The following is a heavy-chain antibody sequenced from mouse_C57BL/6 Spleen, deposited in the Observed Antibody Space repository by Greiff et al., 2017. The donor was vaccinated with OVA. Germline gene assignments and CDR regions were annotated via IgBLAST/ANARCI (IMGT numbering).Heavy chain of an antibody. CDR2: IYPGDGDT. D-gene: IGHD1-1*01. CDR3: KTYYLGFDY. CDR1: GYAFSSSW. Sequence: QVQLQQSGPELVKPGASVKISCKASGYAFSSSWMNWVKQRPGKGLEWIGRIYPGDGDTNYNGKFKGKATLTADKSSSTAYMQLSSLTSEDSAVYFCKTYYLGFDYWGQGTTLTVSS. J-gene: IGHJ2*01. V-gene: IGHV1-82*01.